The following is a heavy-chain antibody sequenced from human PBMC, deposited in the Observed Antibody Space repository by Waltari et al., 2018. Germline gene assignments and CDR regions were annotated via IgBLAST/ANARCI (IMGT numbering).Heavy chain of an antibody. D-gene: IGHD2-21*01. CDR3: ASRDSFTDF. J-gene: IGHJ4*02. V-gene: IGHV4-59*08. Sequence: QVQLQESGPGLVKPSETLSLICTVSGGSMTNYYWGWVRQPPGRGLEWIGDLYYSGSTYSAGSTAYNPSLKSRVTISINTPRDQFSLELRSVTAADTAVYYCASRDSFTDFWGQGTLIIVSS. CDR2: LYYSGST. CDR1: GGSMTNYY.